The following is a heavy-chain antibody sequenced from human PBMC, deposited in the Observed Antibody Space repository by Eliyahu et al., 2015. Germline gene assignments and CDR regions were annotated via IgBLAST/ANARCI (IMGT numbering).Heavy chain of an antibody. J-gene: IGHJ4*02. Sequence: QVQLQESGPGLVKPSETLSLTCXVSGGSISSYYWSWIRQPPGKGLEWIGDIYYSGSTNYNPSLKSRVTISVDTSKNQFSLKLSSVTAADTAVYYCASIRYSWNYFDYWGQGTLVTVSS. V-gene: IGHV4-59*01. D-gene: IGHD5-18*01. CDR3: ASIRYSWNYFDY. CDR1: GGSISSYY. CDR2: IYYSGST.